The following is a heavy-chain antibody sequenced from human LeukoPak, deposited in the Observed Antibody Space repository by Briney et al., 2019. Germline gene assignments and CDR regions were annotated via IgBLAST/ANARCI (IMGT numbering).Heavy chain of an antibody. D-gene: IGHD1-26*01. CDR3: AREGGATEFFDY. V-gene: IGHV1-46*01. J-gene: IGHJ4*02. CDR2: INPSGGST. Sequence: ASVKVSCKASGYTFTSYYMHWVRQAPGQGLEWMRIINPSGGSTSYAQKFQGRVTMTRDMSTSTVYMELSSLRSEDTAVYYCAREGGATEFFDYWGQGTLVTVSS. CDR1: GYTFTSYY.